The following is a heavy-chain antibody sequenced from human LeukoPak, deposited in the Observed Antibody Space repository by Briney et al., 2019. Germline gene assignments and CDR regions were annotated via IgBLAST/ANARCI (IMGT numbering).Heavy chain of an antibody. CDR3: ARAGKVGATDY. D-gene: IGHD1-26*01. Sequence: GGSLRLSCAASGFTFSSYAMSWVRQAPGKGLEWVANIKPAGSETYYVDSRKGRFTISRDNAKNLLYLQMDSLRAEDTAVYYCARAGKVGATDYWGQGTLVTVSS. CDR1: GFTFSSYA. CDR2: IKPAGSET. J-gene: IGHJ4*02. V-gene: IGHV3-7*01.